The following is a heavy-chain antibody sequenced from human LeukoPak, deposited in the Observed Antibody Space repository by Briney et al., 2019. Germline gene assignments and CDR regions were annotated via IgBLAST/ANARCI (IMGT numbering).Heavy chain of an antibody. D-gene: IGHD3-22*01. J-gene: IGHJ3*02. CDR3: AHYDSSAYHAFDI. V-gene: IGHV3-74*01. CDR2: INSDGSST. Sequence: GGSLRLSCAASGSTFSSYWMHWVRQAPGKGLVWVSRINSDGSSTSYADSVKGRFTISRDNAKNTLYLQMNSLRAEDTAVYYCAHYDSSAYHAFDIWGQGTMVTVSS. CDR1: GSTFSSYW.